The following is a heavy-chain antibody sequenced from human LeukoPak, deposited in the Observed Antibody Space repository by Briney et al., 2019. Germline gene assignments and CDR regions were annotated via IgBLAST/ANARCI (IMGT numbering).Heavy chain of an antibody. J-gene: IGHJ4*02. CDR1: GFTFSSYW. CDR2: TNSDGSST. V-gene: IGHV3-74*01. Sequence: GGSLRLTCAASGFTFSSYWMHWVRQAPGKGLVWVSRTNSDGSSTSYADSAKGRFTISRDNAKNTLYLQMNSLRAEDTAVYYCARAGGGYSYGHQGYWGQGTLVTVSS. D-gene: IGHD5-18*01. CDR3: ARAGGGYSYGHQGY.